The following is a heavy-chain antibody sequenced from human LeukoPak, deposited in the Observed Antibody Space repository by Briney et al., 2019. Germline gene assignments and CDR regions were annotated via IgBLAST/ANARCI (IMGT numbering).Heavy chain of an antibody. D-gene: IGHD5-24*01. J-gene: IGHJ4*02. CDR3: VKGGWMAD. CDR2: IKQDGSET. Sequence: GGSLRLSCAGSGFTFSGHWMTWVRQAPGRGLEWVANIKQDGSETNYVGSVKGRFTISRDNAKHSLALQMNSLRIEDTAVYYCVKGGWMADWGQGTLVSVSS. CDR1: GFTFSGHW. V-gene: IGHV3-7*01.